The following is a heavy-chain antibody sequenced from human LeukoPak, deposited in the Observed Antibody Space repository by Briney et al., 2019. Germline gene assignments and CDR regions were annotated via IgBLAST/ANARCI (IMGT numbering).Heavy chain of an antibody. J-gene: IGHJ3*02. Sequence: GGSLRLSCAASVFTFSSYSMNWGRQAPGKGLEWVSSISSSSSFIYYADSVKGRFTISRDNAKNSLYLQMNSVRAEDTALYYRARERRQYDFWSGYFVGDAFDIWGQGTMVTVSS. V-gene: IGHV3-21*01. D-gene: IGHD3-3*01. CDR3: ARERRQYDFWSGYFVGDAFDI. CDR2: ISSSSSFI. CDR1: VFTFSSYS.